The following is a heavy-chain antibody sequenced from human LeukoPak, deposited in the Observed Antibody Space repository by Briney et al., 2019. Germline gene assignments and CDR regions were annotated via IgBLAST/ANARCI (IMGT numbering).Heavy chain of an antibody. CDR1: GFTFSSYG. CDR2: ISGSGGST. J-gene: IGHJ5*02. D-gene: IGHD6-19*01. V-gene: IGHV3-23*01. CDR3: AKDLAVAGSSWFYP. Sequence: GGTLRLSCAASGFTFSSYGMSWVRQAPGKGLEWVSAISGSGGSTYYADSVKGRFTISRDNSKNTLYLQMNSLRAEDTAVYYCAKDLAVAGSSWFYPWGQGTLVTVSS.